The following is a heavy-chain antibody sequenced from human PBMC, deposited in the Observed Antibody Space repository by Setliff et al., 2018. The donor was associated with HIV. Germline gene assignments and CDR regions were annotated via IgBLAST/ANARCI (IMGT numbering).Heavy chain of an antibody. CDR3: ARDVEHMMDV. V-gene: IGHV4-38-2*02. CDR2: IWHSGNT. Sequence: SETLSLTCTVSGYSINSGYFWGWIRQPPGKGLEWIGSIWHSGNTYYNPSLRSRVSLSVDTSKNQFSLRLSSVTAADTAVYYCARDVEHMMDVWGQGTTVTVSS. CDR1: GYSINSGYF. J-gene: IGHJ6*02.